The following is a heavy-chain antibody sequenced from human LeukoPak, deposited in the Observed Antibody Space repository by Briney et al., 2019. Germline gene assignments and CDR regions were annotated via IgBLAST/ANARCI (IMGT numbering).Heavy chain of an antibody. CDR3: ARDPFSPVAMIVGVLDS. J-gene: IGHJ4*02. V-gene: IGHV1-3*01. CDR1: GYTFTTYA. D-gene: IGHD3-22*01. CDR2: INAGNGNT. Sequence: ASVKVSCKASGYTFTTYAIHWVRQAPGQRLEWMGWINAGNGNTKYSQKFQGRVTITRDTSASTAYMELSSLRSEDTAVYYCARDPFSPVAMIVGVLDSWGQGTLVTVSS.